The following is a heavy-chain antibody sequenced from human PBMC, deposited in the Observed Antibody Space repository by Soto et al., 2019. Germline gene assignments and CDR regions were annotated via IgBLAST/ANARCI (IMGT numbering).Heavy chain of an antibody. CDR2: IYHSGST. D-gene: IGHD6-13*01. V-gene: IGHV4-4*02. CDR1: GGSISISNW. CDR3: ARDPLRGSSWSYYYYGMDV. J-gene: IGHJ6*02. Sequence: SETLSLTCAVSGGSISISNWCSCVRQPPGKGLEWIGEIYHSGSTNYNPSLKSRVTISVDKSKNQFSLKLSSVTAADTAVYYCARDPLRGSSWSYYYYGMDVWGQGTTVTVSS.